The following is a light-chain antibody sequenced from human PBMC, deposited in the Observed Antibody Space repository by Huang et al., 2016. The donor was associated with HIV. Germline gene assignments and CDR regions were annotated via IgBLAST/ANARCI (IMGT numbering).Light chain of an antibody. J-gene: IGKJ4*01. CDR1: QSVRDK. CDR2: ATS. V-gene: IGKV3-15*01. CDR3: QQYESWPPLT. Sequence: EIVMTQSPDTMSVSPGERATLSCRASQSVRDKLAWYQQQPGQAPRLLLHATSTRAAGVPARFSGSGSGTEFTLTISSRQSEDCGVYYCQQYESWPPLTFGGGTKVEIK.